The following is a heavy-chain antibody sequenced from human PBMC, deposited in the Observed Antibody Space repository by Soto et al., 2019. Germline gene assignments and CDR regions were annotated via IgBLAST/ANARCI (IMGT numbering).Heavy chain of an antibody. Sequence: GGSLRLSCAASGFTFSSYSMNWVRQAPGKGLEWVSYISSSSSTIYYADSVKGRFTISRDNAKNSLYLQMNSLRDEDTAVYYCARDGEVRTAIVGATASKGGFDYWGQGTLVTVSS. CDR1: GFTFSSYS. J-gene: IGHJ4*02. V-gene: IGHV3-48*02. CDR2: ISSSSSTI. D-gene: IGHD1-26*01. CDR3: ARDGEVRTAIVGATASKGGFDY.